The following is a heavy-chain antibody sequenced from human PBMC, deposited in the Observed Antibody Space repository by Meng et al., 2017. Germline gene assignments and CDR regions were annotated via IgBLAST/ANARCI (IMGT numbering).Heavy chain of an antibody. J-gene: IGHJ4*02. CDR2: IDYGGST. Sequence: GQLQESGPGRVRPSETLSLTCTVSGDSVTVGSHYWSWSRQPPGKGLEWIGYIDYGGSTSYNPSLRSRVTISVDTSNNQFSLKLSSVTAADTAVFYCARTRGDYYFDYWGQGTLVTVSS. CDR1: GDSVTVGSHY. D-gene: IGHD3-16*01. V-gene: IGHV4-61*01. CDR3: ARTRGDYYFDY.